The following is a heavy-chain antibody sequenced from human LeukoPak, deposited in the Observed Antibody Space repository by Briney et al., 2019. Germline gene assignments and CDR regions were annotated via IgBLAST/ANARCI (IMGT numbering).Heavy chain of an antibody. CDR1: GGSISSSSYY. J-gene: IGHJ4*02. V-gene: IGHV4-39*07. Sequence: PSETLSLTCTVSGGSISSSSYYWGWLRQPPGTGLEWVGSIYYSGSTYYNPSLKSRVTISVDTSKNQFSLKLSSVTAADTAVYYCARGGDYDFWSGYYTPDFTQPLDYWGQGTLVTVSS. CDR3: ARGGDYDFWSGYYTPDFTQPLDY. D-gene: IGHD3-3*01. CDR2: IYYSGST.